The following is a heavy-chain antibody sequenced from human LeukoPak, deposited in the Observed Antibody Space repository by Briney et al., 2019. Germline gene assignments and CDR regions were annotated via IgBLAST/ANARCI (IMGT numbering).Heavy chain of an antibody. CDR2: IYHTGNN. D-gene: IGHD3-10*01. CDR3: ILGGKLDS. V-gene: IGHV4-39*01. J-gene: IGHJ4*02. Sequence: SETLSLTCTVSGGSISSSNYNRGWIPQPPGKGLEGNGGIYHTGNNHYDPSLKGRFTISVDTSKNQLSLRLNSVTAADTALYYCILGGKLDSWGQGILVTVSS. CDR1: GGSISSSNYN.